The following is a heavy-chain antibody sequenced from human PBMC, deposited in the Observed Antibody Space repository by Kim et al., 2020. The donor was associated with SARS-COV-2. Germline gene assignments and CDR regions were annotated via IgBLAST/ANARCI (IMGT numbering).Heavy chain of an antibody. Sequence: SETLSLTCTVSGGSISPYYWSWIRQPPGKGLEWIGYIYYSGSTDYNPSLRGRVTISVDTSKNHFSLQLSSVTAADTAVYYCARTKSSSNWSFDYWGQGTL. CDR2: IYYSGST. V-gene: IGHV4-59*13. J-gene: IGHJ4*02. CDR3: ARTKSSSNWSFDY. CDR1: GGSISPYY. D-gene: IGHD6-13*01.